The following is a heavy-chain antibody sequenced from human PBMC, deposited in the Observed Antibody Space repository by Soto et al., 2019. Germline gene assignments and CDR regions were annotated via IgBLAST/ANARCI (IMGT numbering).Heavy chain of an antibody. Sequence: ASVKVSCKASGYTFTSYAMHWVRQAPGQRLEWMGGIIPIFGTANYAQKLQGRVTLTTDTSTSTAYMELRSLRSDDTAVYYCAKDFYDSSDYFLFDYWGQGTLVTVSS. J-gene: IGHJ4*02. V-gene: IGHV1-69*05. CDR3: AKDFYDSSDYFLFDY. D-gene: IGHD3-22*01. CDR1: GYTFTSYA. CDR2: IIPIFGTA.